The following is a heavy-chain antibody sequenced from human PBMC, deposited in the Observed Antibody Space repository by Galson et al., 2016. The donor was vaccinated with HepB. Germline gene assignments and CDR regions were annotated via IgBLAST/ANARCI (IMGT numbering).Heavy chain of an antibody. CDR2: ISYDDGSNK. J-gene: IGHJ6*02. CDR1: GFTFINYG. Sequence: SLRLSCAASGFTFINYGMHWVRQAPGKGLEWVAVISYDDGSNKYYAKSVKGRFTISRDNSKNTVYLQMKGLRADDMAVYYCARAYGRMAGRDVWGQGTTGTVSS. V-gene: IGHV3-30*03. D-gene: IGHD5-24*01. CDR3: ARAYGRMAGRDV.